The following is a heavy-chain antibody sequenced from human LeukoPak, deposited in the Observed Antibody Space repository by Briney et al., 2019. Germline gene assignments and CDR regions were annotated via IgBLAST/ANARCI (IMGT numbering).Heavy chain of an antibody. D-gene: IGHD6-19*01. J-gene: IGHJ5*02. CDR3: ARAQAVAGTGGFDP. CDR2: ISSDGSTT. CDR1: GFSFNSYW. V-gene: IGHV3-74*01. Sequence: GGSLRLSCAASGFSFNSYWVHWVRQVPGKGLVWVSRISSDGSTTSYADSVKGRFTIPRDNAKNTLYLQMNSLRDEDTAIYYCARAQAVAGTGGFDPWGQGTLVTVSS.